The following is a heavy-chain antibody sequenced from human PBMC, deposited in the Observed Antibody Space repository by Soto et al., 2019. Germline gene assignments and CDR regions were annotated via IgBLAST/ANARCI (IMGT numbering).Heavy chain of an antibody. V-gene: IGHV3-15*01. J-gene: IGHJ4*02. CDR3: STYGYRWGTYRDRWAD. CDR2: IKSQVDGETT. D-gene: IGHD3-16*02. CDR1: GSSLSESW. Sequence: EVQLVESGGGLVQPGESLRLSCAASGSSLSESWLSWVRQAPGKGLEWVARIKSQVDGETTDYAAPVKGRFVISRDDSKNTVELQKGNVKTEDAAVYDGSTYGYRWGTYRDRWADGGQGTPVTVAS.